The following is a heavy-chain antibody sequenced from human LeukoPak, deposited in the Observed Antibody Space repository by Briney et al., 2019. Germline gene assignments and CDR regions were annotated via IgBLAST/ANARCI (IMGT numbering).Heavy chain of an antibody. CDR3: AREITLYYYDSSGYYDAFDI. CDR2: IIPIFGTA. V-gene: IGHV1-69*05. CDR1: GGTFSSYA. D-gene: IGHD3-22*01. Sequence: GSSVKVSCKASGGTFSSYAISWVRQAPGQGLEWMGRIIPIFGTANYAQKFQGRVTITTDESTSTAYMELSSLRSEDTAVYYCAREITLYYYDSSGYYDAFDIRGQGTMVTVSS. J-gene: IGHJ3*02.